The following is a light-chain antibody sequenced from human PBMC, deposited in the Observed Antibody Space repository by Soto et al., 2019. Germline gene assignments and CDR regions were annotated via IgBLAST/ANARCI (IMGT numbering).Light chain of an antibody. CDR2: LGS. Sequence: DMTQSPLSLPVTPGEPASISCRSSQSLSHRNGKTYLDWYLQKPEQSPHLLIYLGSNRASGVPDRLTGSRSRTDFILKISRVQDQDVGDYYRKQDLQSPRTFGQGTKLEI. CDR1: QSLSHRNGKTY. J-gene: IGKJ2*01. CDR3: KQDLQSPRT. V-gene: IGKV2-28*01.